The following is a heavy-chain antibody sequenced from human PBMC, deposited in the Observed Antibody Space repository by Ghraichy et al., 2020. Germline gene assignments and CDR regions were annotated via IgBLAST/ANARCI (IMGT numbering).Heavy chain of an antibody. D-gene: IGHD3-9*01. CDR2: IYNSGST. J-gene: IGHJ5*02. V-gene: IGHV4-39*01. Sequence: SETLSLTCTVSGGSISSSSYYWGWIRQPPGKGLEWIGSIYNSGSTYYNPSIKCRVTISVDTSKTQFSLLLSSVTAADPAGYCWATRSQTAYSPWGNWFDPWGQGTLVTVSS. CDR3: ATRSQTAYSPWGNWFDP. CDR1: GGSISSSSYY.